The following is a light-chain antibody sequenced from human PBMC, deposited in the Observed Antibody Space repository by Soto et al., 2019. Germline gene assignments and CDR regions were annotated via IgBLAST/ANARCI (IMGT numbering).Light chain of an antibody. CDR1: QSVSSTY. CDR2: GAS. Sequence: EIVLTQSPGTLSLSPGERATLSCRASQSVSSTYLAWYQQKPGQAPRRLIYGASSRAADIPDRFSGSGSGADFKLTISRLEPEDFALDYCQQYGSSPKTFGQGTKVEIK. CDR3: QQYGSSPKT. V-gene: IGKV3-20*01. J-gene: IGKJ1*01.